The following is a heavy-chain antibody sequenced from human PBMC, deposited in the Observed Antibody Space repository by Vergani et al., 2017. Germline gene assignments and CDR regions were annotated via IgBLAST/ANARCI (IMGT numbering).Heavy chain of an antibody. CDR1: GFTFSSYS. CDR2: ISSSSSYI. V-gene: IGHV3-21*01. J-gene: IGHJ6*03. Sequence: EVQLVESGGGLVKPGGSLRLSCAASGFTFSSYSMNWVRQAPGKGLEWVSSISSSSSYIYYADSVKGRFTISRDNAKNSLYLQMNSLRAEDTAVYYCASSRSGPREDDYYYMDVWGKGTTVTVSS. CDR3: ASSRSGPREDDYYYMDV.